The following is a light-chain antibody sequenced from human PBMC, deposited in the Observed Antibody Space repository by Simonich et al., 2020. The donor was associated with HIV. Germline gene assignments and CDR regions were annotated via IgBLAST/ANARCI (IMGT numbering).Light chain of an antibody. Sequence: DIVMTQSPDSLAVSLGERATINCKSSQSVLYSSNNNNYLAWYQHKPGPPPKLLIYWASTRESGVPDRFSGSGSGTDFTLTISSMQSEDFAVYYCHQYNNWPPWTFGQGTKVEIK. CDR2: WAS. J-gene: IGKJ1*01. CDR3: HQYNNWPPWT. V-gene: IGKV4-1*01. CDR1: QSVLYSSNNNNY.